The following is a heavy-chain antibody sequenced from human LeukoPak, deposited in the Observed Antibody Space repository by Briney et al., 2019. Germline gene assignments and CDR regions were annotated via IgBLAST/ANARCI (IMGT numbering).Heavy chain of an antibody. J-gene: IGHJ4*02. D-gene: IGHD4-11*01. CDR3: ARYGSVTTGNFVS. CDR2: NYSCGST. V-gene: IGHV3-53*01. Sequence: GGPLRLSCAVSGFTVCTNYTRWARPARGEGGEWGARNYSCGSTYYADSVKCRFTISRYNSKNTLYLQLNSLRTEDAAVYYCARYGSVTTGNFVSWGQGTLVTVSS. CDR1: GFTVCTNY.